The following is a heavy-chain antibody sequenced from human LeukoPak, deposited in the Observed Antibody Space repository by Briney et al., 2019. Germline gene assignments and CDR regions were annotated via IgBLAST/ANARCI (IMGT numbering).Heavy chain of an antibody. J-gene: IGHJ4*02. CDR2: IGSDNKP. Sequence: GGSLRLSCEASGFTFSAYAMTWVRQAPGKGLEWVSSIGSDNKPHYSESVKGRFAISRDNSKSMLFLQLNSLRAEDTAVYYCAKRGGSGSYCFDFWGQGTQVTVSS. D-gene: IGHD1-26*01. CDR1: GFTFSAYA. V-gene: IGHV3-23*05. CDR3: AKRGGSGSYCFDF.